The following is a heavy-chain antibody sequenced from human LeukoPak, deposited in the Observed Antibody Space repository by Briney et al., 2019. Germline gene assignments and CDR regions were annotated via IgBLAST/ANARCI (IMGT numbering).Heavy chain of an antibody. CDR2: IIPIFGTA. D-gene: IGHD3-10*01. CDR1: GYTFTGYY. Sequence: SVKVSCKASGYTFTGYYMHWVRQAPGQGLEWMGGIIPIFGTANYAQKFQGRVTITADESTSTAYMELSSLRSEDTAVYYCARGRITTLYYFDYWGQGTLVTVSS. CDR3: ARGRITTLYYFDY. J-gene: IGHJ4*02. V-gene: IGHV1-69*13.